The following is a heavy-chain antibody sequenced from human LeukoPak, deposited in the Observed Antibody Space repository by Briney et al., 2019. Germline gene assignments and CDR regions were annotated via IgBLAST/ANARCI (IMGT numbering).Heavy chain of an antibody. D-gene: IGHD3-10*01. J-gene: IGHJ4*02. Sequence: GGSLRLSCAASGFDFSDYTINWVRQAPGKGLEWLSSISSNSRYIYYADSVKGRLTVSRDNAKNSVYLQMNNLRGEDSAVYYCARDGLGSYDFWGQGTLVTVSS. CDR1: GFDFSDYT. V-gene: IGHV3-21*01. CDR2: ISSNSRYI. CDR3: ARDGLGSYDF.